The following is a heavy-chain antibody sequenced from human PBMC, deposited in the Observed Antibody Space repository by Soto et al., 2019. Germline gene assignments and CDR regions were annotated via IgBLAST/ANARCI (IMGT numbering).Heavy chain of an antibody. CDR2: ISLSRGYT. Sequence: GGSLRLSCVASGFTFSDFYMSWIRQAPGKGLEWVSYISLSRGYTKYADSVKGRFTISRDNAKNSLYLQMSSLRAEDTAVYYCARSVDLDYWGQGTLVTVSS. D-gene: IGHD2-15*01. CDR3: ARSVDLDY. V-gene: IGHV3-11*06. CDR1: GFTFSDFY. J-gene: IGHJ4*02.